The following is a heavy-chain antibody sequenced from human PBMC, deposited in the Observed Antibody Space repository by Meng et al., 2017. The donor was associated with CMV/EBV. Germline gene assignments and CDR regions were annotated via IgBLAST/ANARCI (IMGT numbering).Heavy chain of an antibody. V-gene: IGHV4-30-4*08. CDR2: IYYSGST. Sequence: QRHLQESGPGLVKPSQPLSITCTVSGGSISSGDYYWSWIRQPPGKGLEWIGYIYYSGSTYYNPSLKSRVTISVDTSKNQFSLKLSSVTAADTAVYYCARVGRTSCYDYWGQGTLVTVSS. CDR1: GGSISSGDYY. D-gene: IGHD2-2*01. CDR3: ARVGRTSCYDY. J-gene: IGHJ4*02.